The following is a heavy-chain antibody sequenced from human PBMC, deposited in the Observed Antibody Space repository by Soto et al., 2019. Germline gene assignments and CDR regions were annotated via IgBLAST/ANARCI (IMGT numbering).Heavy chain of an antibody. CDR1: GGYINSGDSY. V-gene: IGHV4-31*03. Sequence: QVQLQESGPGLVRPSQTLSLICTVSGGYINSGDSYWNWIRQHPEKGLEWIGYINYRGSTFYNPSLKSRIIISVDTSKNQFSLKLSCVTAADTAVYYCARDAPGVAPYWGQGTLVTVSS. J-gene: IGHJ4*02. CDR2: INYRGST. CDR3: ARDAPGVAPY. D-gene: IGHD2-15*01.